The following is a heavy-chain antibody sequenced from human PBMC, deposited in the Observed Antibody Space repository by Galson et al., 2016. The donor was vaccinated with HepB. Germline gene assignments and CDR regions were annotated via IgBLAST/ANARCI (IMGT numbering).Heavy chain of an antibody. J-gene: IGHJ6*02. D-gene: IGHD6-13*01. CDR1: GFTFDDYA. CDR3: ARVHMASAGFGGMDV. V-gene: IGHV3-20*01. Sequence: SLRLSCAASGFTFDDYALTWVRQAPGKGLEWVAGVNWNGGRTGYADSVKGRFTISRDNAQNFLYLQMNSLRSEDTALYHCARVHMASAGFGGMDVWGQGTTVTVSS. CDR2: VNWNGGRT.